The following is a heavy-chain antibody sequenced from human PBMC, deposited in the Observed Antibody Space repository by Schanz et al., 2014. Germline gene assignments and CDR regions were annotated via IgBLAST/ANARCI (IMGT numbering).Heavy chain of an antibody. Sequence: VQLVESGGGVVQPGRSLRLSCAASGFTFSDYWMSWVRQAPGKGLEWVSSFNDGGVNKYYADSVKGRFTISSDNSKSTLYLQMSSLRAEDTAVYYCAKSQGSSFDSWGQGTLVTVSS. V-gene: IGHV3-23*04. J-gene: IGHJ4*02. CDR3: AKSQGSSFDS. CDR1: GFTFSDYW. D-gene: IGHD6-13*01. CDR2: FNDGGVNK.